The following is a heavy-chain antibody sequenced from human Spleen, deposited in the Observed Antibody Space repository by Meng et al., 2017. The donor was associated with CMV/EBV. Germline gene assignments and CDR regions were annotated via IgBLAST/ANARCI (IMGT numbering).Heavy chain of an antibody. V-gene: IGHV3-74*01. J-gene: IGHJ4*02. Sequence: GESLKISCAASGFTFSSYWMHWVRQAPGKGLVWVSRINSDGSSTSYADSVKGRFTISRGNAKNTLYLQMNSLRAEDTAVYYCARDFDYGGNSGIDYWGQGTLVTVSS. CDR1: GFTFSSYW. CDR2: INSDGSST. D-gene: IGHD4-23*01. CDR3: ARDFDYGGNSGIDY.